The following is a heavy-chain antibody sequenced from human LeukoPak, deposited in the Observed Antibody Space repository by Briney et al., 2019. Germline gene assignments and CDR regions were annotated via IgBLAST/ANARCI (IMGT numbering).Heavy chain of an antibody. CDR1: GGTFSSYA. CDR3: ARTRRTNYYYGSGSSNGGWFDP. D-gene: IGHD3-10*01. V-gene: IGHV1-69*04. J-gene: IGHJ5*02. Sequence: GASVKVSCKASGGTFSSYAISWVRQAPGQGLEWMGRIIPILGIANYAQKFQGRVTITADKSTSTAYMELSSLRSEDTAVYYCARTRRTNYYYGSGSSNGGWFDPWGQGTLVTVSS. CDR2: IIPILGIA.